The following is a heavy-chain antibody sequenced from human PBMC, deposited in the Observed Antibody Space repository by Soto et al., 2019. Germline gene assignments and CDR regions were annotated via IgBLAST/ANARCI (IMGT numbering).Heavy chain of an antibody. V-gene: IGHV3-23*04. Sequence: EVQLVESGGGLVQPGGSLRLSCAASGFTFSSYAMSWVRQAPGKGLEWVSAISGSGGSTYYADSVKGRFTISRDNSKNTLYLQMNSLRAEDTAVYYCAKDPSRTIAARPDGGGWFDPWGQGTLVTVSS. CDR3: AKDPSRTIAARPDGGGWFDP. J-gene: IGHJ5*02. CDR1: GFTFSSYA. D-gene: IGHD6-6*01. CDR2: ISGSGGST.